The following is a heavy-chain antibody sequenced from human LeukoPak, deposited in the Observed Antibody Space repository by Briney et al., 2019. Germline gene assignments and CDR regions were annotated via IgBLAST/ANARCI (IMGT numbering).Heavy chain of an antibody. CDR3: ARQGDDY. Sequence: PGGSLRLSCAPSGFIFRRYWMNWVREAPGKGLEWVASINQDQSAIFYVDSVKGRFTISRDNAKNSLYLQMNSLRAEDTAVYYCARQGDDYWGHGTLVTVSS. D-gene: IGHD3-16*01. V-gene: IGHV3-7*01. CDR2: INQDQSAI. J-gene: IGHJ4*01. CDR1: GFIFRRYW.